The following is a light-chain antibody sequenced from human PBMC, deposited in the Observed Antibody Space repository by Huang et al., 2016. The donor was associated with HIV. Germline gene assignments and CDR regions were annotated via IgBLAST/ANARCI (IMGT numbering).Light chain of an antibody. CDR3: QQSDRTPRT. CDR2: AAI. J-gene: IGKJ2*01. CDR1: QNISRY. Sequence: DIQMTQSPSSLSAFIGDRVIISCRASQNISRYLNWYHQKPGKAPKLLIYAAISLQGGVPSTFSGSGSGTDFTLTITNLQPEDSATYYCQQSDRTPRTFGQGTKLEIK. V-gene: IGKV1-39*01.